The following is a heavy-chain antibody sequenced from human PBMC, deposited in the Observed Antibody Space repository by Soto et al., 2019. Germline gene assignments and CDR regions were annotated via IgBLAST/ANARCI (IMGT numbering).Heavy chain of an antibody. V-gene: IGHV1-69*01. CDR1: GGTFSSYA. J-gene: IGHJ6*02. CDR3: ARDHYSVGPTWDYYYGMDV. CDR2: IIPIFGTA. Sequence: SVKVSCKASGGTFSSYAISWVRQAPGQGLEWMGGIIPIFGTANYAQKFQGRVTITADESTSTAYMELSSLRSEDTAVYYCARDHYSVGPTWDYYYGMDVWGQGTTVTV. D-gene: IGHD3-10*02.